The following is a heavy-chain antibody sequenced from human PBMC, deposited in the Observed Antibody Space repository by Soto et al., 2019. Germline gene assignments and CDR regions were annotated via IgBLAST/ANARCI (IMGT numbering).Heavy chain of an antibody. V-gene: IGHV1-18*01. CDR2: ISAYNGNT. D-gene: IGHD3-22*01. J-gene: IGHJ4*02. Sequence: ASVKVSCKASGYTFTSYGISWVRQAPGQGLEWMGWISAYNGNTNYAQKLQGRVTMTTDTSTSTAYMELRSLRSDDTAVYYCARLDQYYYDSSDNYYDYWGQGTLVTVSS. CDR1: GYTFTSYG. CDR3: ARLDQYYYDSSDNYYDY.